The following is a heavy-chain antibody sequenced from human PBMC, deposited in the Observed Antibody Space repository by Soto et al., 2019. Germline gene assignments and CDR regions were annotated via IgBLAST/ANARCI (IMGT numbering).Heavy chain of an antibody. CDR3: AKAYYDFWSGYHYYYYMDV. V-gene: IGHV3-23*01. CDR2: ISGSGGST. Sequence: PGGSLRLSCAASGFTFSSYAMSWVRQAPGKGLEWVSAISGSGGSTYYADSVNGRFTISRDNSKNTLYLQMNSLRAEDTAVYYCAKAYYDFWSGYHYYYYMDVWGKGTTVTVSS. D-gene: IGHD3-3*01. CDR1: GFTFSSYA. J-gene: IGHJ6*03.